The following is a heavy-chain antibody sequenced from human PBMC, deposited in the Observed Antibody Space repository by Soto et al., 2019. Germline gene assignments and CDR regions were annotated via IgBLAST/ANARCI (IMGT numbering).Heavy chain of an antibody. J-gene: IGHJ4*02. CDR3: ARKKGYSYGPHYFDY. CDR2: IYYSGST. Sequence: QVQLQESGPGLVKPSQTLSLTCTVSGGSISSGGYYWSWIRQHPGKGLEWIGNIYYSGSTFYNPSLKRRVTISVDTSKNQFSLKLSSVTAADTAVYYCARKKGYSYGPHYFDYWGQGTLVTVSS. D-gene: IGHD5-18*01. CDR1: GGSISSGGYY. V-gene: IGHV4-31*03.